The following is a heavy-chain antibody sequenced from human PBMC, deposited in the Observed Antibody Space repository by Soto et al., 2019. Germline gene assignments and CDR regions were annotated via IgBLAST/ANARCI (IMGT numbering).Heavy chain of an antibody. CDR1: GFTFDDYA. CDR3: ALRGSGYDFETPHYYYYMDV. Sequence: GGSLRLSCAASGFTFDDYAMHWVRQAPGKGLEWVSGISWNSGSIGYADSVKGRFTISRDNAKNSLYLQMNSLRAEDTALYYCALRGSGYDFETPHYYYYMDVWGKGTTVTVSS. D-gene: IGHD5-12*01. V-gene: IGHV3-9*01. J-gene: IGHJ6*03. CDR2: ISWNSGSI.